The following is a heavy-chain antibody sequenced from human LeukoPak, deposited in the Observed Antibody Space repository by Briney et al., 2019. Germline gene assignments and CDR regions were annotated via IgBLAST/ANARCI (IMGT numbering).Heavy chain of an antibody. V-gene: IGHV3-74*01. CDR3: AREGVLRFLEWLLDFDY. J-gene: IGHJ4*02. CDR1: GFTFSSYW. D-gene: IGHD3-3*01. Sequence: GGSLRLSCAASGFTFSSYWMHWVRQAPGKGLVWVSRINSDGSSTSYADSVKGRFTISRDNAKNSLYLQMNSLRAEDTAVYYCAREGVLRFLEWLLDFDYWGQGTLVTVSS. CDR2: INSDGSST.